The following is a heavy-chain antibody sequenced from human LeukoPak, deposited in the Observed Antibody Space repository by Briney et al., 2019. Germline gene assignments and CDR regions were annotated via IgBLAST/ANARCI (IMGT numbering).Heavy chain of an antibody. CDR1: GFTFSSYA. V-gene: IGHV3-23*01. CDR3: AKLFGIVVVPAAIDY. J-gene: IGHJ4*02. Sequence: GGSLRLSCAASGFTFSSYAMSWVRQAPGKGLEWVSAISGSGGSTYYADSVKGRFTISRDNSKNTLYLQMDSLRAEDTAVYYCAKLFGIVVVPAAIDYWGQGTLVTVSS. CDR2: ISGSGGST. D-gene: IGHD2-2*01.